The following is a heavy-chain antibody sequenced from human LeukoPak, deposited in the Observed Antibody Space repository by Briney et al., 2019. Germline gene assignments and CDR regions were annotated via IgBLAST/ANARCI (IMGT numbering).Heavy chain of an antibody. J-gene: IGHJ5*02. D-gene: IGHD1-26*01. CDR1: GFTFSSYA. Sequence: GGSLRLSCAASGFTFSSYAMHWVRQAPGKGLEWVAVISYDGSNKYYADSVKGRFTISRDNSKNTLYLQMNSLRAEDTAVYHCARDLLSQNWFDPWGQGTLVTVSS. V-gene: IGHV3-30*04. CDR2: ISYDGSNK. CDR3: ARDLLSQNWFDP.